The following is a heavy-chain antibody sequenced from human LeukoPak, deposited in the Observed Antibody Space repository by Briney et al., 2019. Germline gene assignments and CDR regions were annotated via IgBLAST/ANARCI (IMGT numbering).Heavy chain of an antibody. CDR3: AKGESRIAVAADPPSGY. CDR1: GFTFSSYG. J-gene: IGHJ4*02. CDR2: ISYDGSNK. Sequence: PGRSLRLSCAASGFTFSSYGMHWVRQAPGKGLEWVAVISYDGSNKYYADSVKGRFTISRDNSKNTLYLQMNSLRAEDTAVYYCAKGESRIAVAADPPSGYWGQGTLVTVSS. V-gene: IGHV3-30*18. D-gene: IGHD6-19*01.